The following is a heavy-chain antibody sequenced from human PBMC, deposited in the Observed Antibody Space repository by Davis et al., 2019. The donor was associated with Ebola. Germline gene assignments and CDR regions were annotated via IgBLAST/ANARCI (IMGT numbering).Heavy chain of an antibody. Sequence: GESLKISCAASGFTFSSYWMSWVRQAPGKGLNWVSTISGSGSSTYYADSMKGRFTVSRDKSKNTMYLQMNSLRHEDTAVYYCAKGGRSPLHQIDYWGQGTLVTVSS. J-gene: IGHJ4*02. V-gene: IGHV3-23*01. CDR3: AKGGRSPLHQIDY. D-gene: IGHD3-16*01. CDR1: GFTFSSYW. CDR2: ISGSGSST.